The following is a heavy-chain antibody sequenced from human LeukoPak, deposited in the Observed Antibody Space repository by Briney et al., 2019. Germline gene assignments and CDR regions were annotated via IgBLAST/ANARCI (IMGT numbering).Heavy chain of an antibody. CDR1: GDPISSRSFY. J-gene: IGHJ5*02. CDR2: IYYSGNT. CDR3: ARHSLDIVVVISATDSWFDP. V-gene: IGHV4-39*01. Sequence: PSETLSLTCSVSGDPISSRSFYWGWIRQPPGKGLEWIGSIYYSGNTYYNPSLKSRVTLSVDTSKNQFSLKLSSVTAADTAVYYCARHSLDIVVVISATDSWFDPWGQGTLVTVSS. D-gene: IGHD2-15*01.